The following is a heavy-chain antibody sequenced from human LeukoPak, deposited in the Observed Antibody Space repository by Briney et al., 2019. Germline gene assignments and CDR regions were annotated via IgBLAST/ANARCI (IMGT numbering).Heavy chain of an antibody. CDR3: ASGYCSSTSCSPDYYYYGMDV. J-gene: IGHJ6*02. CDR2: ISGSGGST. D-gene: IGHD2-2*01. CDR1: GFTFSSYA. Sequence: PGGSLRLSCAASGFTFSSYAMSWVRQAPGKGLEWVSAISGSGGSTYYADSVKGRFTISRDNAKNSLYLQMNSLRAEDTAVYYCASGYCSSTSCSPDYYYYGMDVWGQGTTVTVSS. V-gene: IGHV3-23*01.